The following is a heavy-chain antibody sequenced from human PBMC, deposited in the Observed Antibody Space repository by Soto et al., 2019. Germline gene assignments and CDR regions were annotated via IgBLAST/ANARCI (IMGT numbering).Heavy chain of an antibody. CDR1: GFTFSSYG. V-gene: IGHV3-30*18. J-gene: IGHJ4*02. CDR2: ISYDGSNK. CDR3: AKGEDFMDY. Sequence: QVQLVESGGGVVQPGRSLRLSCAASGFTFSSYGMHWVRQAPGKGLEWVAVISYDGSNKYYADSVKGRFTISRDNSKNTLYLQMNSLRAEDTAVYYCAKGEDFMDYWGQGTLVTVSS.